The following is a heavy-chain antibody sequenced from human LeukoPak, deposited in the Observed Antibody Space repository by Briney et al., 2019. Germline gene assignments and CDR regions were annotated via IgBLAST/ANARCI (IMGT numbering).Heavy chain of an antibody. CDR3: ARDARGSGSYYSDY. J-gene: IGHJ4*02. CDR1: GFTFTSCA. V-gene: IGHV3-30-3*01. D-gene: IGHD1-26*01. CDR2: ISYDGSNK. Sequence: GGSLRLSCAASGFTFTSCAMHWVRQAPGKGLEWVAVISYDGSNKYYADSVKGRFTISRDNSKNTLYVQMNSLRAEDTAVYYCARDARGSGSYYSDYWGQGTLVTVSS.